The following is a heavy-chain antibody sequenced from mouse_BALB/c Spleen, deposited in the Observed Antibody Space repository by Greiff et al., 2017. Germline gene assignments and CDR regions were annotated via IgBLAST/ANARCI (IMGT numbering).Heavy chain of an antibody. CDR3: AREGYYGSSPAWFAY. V-gene: IGHV5-6-3*01. D-gene: IGHD1-1*01. J-gene: IGHJ3*01. CDR1: GFTFSSYG. Sequence: EVQLQESGGGLVQPGGSLKLSCAASGFTFSSYGMSWVRQTPDKRLELVATINSNGGSTYYPDSVKGRFTISRDNAKNTLYLQMSSLKSEDTAMYYCAREGYYGSSPAWFAYWGQGTLVTVSA. CDR2: INSNGGST.